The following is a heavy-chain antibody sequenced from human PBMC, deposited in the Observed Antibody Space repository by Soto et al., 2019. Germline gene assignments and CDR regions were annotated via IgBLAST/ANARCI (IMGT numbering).Heavy chain of an antibody. V-gene: IGHV4-39*01. CDR2: IYYSGST. CDR1: DGSISSSSYY. J-gene: IGHJ4*02. D-gene: IGHD3-22*01. CDR3: ARQHYYDSSGYYPWN. Sequence: SVTLSLTCTVSDGSISSSSYYWGSIRKPPGKGLEWIATIYYSGSTYYTPSLKSRVTISADTSKNQFSLRLNSVTAADTAVYYCARQHYYDSSGYYPWNWGQGTLVTVSS.